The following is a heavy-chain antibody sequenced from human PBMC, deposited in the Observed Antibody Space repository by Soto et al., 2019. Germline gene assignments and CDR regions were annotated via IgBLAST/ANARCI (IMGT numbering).Heavy chain of an antibody. J-gene: IGHJ3*02. Sequence: QLHLVQSGAVVKKPGASVTVSCSASGYPVTAYYMHWVRQAPGRGLAWMGGINPATGAAKYTPTVQGGVTMTRDTSTSAVFMDLSGLTSEDTAVFYCARGGGVGVAGSAAFDMWGQGTLVTVSS. CDR2: INPATGAA. CDR3: ARGGGVGVAGSAAFDM. V-gene: IGHV1-2*02. CDR1: GYPVTAYY. D-gene: IGHD3-3*01.